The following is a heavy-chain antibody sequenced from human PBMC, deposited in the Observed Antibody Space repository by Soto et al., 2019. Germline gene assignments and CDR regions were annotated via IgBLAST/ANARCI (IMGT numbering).Heavy chain of an antibody. D-gene: IGHD3-22*01. CDR2: INPNSGGT. CDR3: ALTRGYSQYYDNWFDP. CDR1: GYTFIGYY. V-gene: IGHV1-2*04. Sequence: QVQLVQSGAEVKKPGASVTVSCKASGYTFIGYYIHWVRQAPGQGLEWMGWINPNSGGTNYAQKFQGWVTMTWDTSISTAYMELRRLTSDDTAVYYCALTRGYSQYYDNWFDPWGQGTLVTVSS. J-gene: IGHJ5*02.